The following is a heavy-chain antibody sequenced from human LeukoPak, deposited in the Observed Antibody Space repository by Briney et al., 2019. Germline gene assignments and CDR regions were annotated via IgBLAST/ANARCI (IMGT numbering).Heavy chain of an antibody. Sequence: SETLSLTCSVSGDSISIYYWSWIRQPPGKGLEWIGYIYNSGSTNYNPSLKSRVTISVDTSKNQFSLKLSSVTAADTAVYYCARDQGGDFWSGYYSSWGQGTLVTVSS. CDR2: IYNSGST. V-gene: IGHV4-59*01. D-gene: IGHD3-3*01. CDR1: GDSISIYY. CDR3: ARDQGGDFWSGYYSS. J-gene: IGHJ4*02.